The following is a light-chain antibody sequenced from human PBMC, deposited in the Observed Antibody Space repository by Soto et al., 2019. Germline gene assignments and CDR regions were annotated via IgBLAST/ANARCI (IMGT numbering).Light chain of an antibody. CDR2: GAS. V-gene: IGKV3-20*01. Sequence: DIVLTQSPGTLSWSPGERATLSCRASQSFSSSYLAWYQQKPGQAPRLLIYGASSRATAIPDRFSGSGSGTDFTLTISRLEPEDFAVYYCQQYGSSPWTFGQGTKVDIK. CDR3: QQYGSSPWT. J-gene: IGKJ1*01. CDR1: QSFSSSY.